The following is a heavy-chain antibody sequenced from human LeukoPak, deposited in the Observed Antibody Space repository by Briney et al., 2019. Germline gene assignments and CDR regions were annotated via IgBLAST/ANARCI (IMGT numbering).Heavy chain of an antibody. V-gene: IGHV3-23*01. CDR1: GFTFSNYA. Sequence: PGGSLRLSCAASGFTFSNYAMRWVRQAPGKGLEWVSGISGSGDSTYYADSVKGRFTISRDNSKNTLYLQMNSLRAEDTAVYYCATWRGYGSGSYYNEDYWGQGTLVTVSS. D-gene: IGHD3-10*01. CDR2: ISGSGDST. J-gene: IGHJ4*02. CDR3: ATWRGYGSGSYYNEDY.